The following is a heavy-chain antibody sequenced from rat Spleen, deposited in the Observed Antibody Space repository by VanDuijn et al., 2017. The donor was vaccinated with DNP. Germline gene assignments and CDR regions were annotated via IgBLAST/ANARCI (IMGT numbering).Heavy chain of an antibody. CDR1: GFTFIDYH. V-gene: IGHV5-7*01. CDR3: ARPDY. J-gene: IGHJ2*01. CDR2: ISYEGSST. Sequence: VQLVESGVGLVQPGRSLKLSCAASGFTFIDYHMDWVRQAQKKGLEWVASISYEGSSTYYGDSVKGRFTISRDNAKSNLYLQIDSLRSEDTATYYCARPDYWGQGVMVTVSS.